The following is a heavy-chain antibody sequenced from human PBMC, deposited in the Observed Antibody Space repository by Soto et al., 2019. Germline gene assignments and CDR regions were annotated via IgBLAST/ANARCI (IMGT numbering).Heavy chain of an antibody. J-gene: IGHJ6*02. Sequence: GGSLRLFCAASVFTFSSYCMHLVRQAPGKGLECVAVISYDGSNKYYADSVKGRFTIARDNSKNTLFLHMSSLRAEDTAVYYCVKDGSSGWPYYYGLDFWGQGTSVTVSS. D-gene: IGHD6-19*01. CDR3: VKDGSSGWPYYYGLDF. CDR2: ISYDGSNK. CDR1: VFTFSSYC. V-gene: IGHV3-30*18.